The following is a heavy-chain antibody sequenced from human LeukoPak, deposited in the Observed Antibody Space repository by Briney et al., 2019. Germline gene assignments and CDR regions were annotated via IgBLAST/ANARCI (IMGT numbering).Heavy chain of an antibody. CDR3: ARGPPDGYLDY. Sequence: SETLSLTCAVYGGSFSGYYRSWIRQPPGKGLEWIGEINHSGSTNYNPSLKSRVTISVDTSKNQFSLKLSSVTAADTAVYYCARGPPDGYLDYWGQGTLVTVSS. V-gene: IGHV4-34*01. J-gene: IGHJ4*02. CDR1: GGSFSGYY. D-gene: IGHD2-8*01. CDR2: INHSGST.